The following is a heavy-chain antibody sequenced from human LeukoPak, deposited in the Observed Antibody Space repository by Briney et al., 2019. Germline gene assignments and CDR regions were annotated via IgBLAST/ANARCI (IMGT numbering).Heavy chain of an antibody. V-gene: IGHV4-59*01. CDR1: GGSISGYY. D-gene: IGHD2-8*01. Sequence: SETLSLTCAVSGGSISGYYWSWIRQPPGKRMEWIGYVYNSGTTNYNPSLKSRVTISGDTSKNYFSLSLSSVTAADTALYYCARGTLRGGNGAYGMDVWGQGTTVTVSS. CDR2: VYNSGTT. CDR3: ARGTLRGGNGAYGMDV. J-gene: IGHJ6*02.